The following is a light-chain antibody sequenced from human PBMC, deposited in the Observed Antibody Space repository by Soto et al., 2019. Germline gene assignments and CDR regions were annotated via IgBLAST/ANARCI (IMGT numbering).Light chain of an antibody. CDR1: RSNIGAGYD. V-gene: IGLV1-40*01. Sequence: QSALTQPPSVSGAPGQRVTISCTGSRSNIGAGYDVHWYQQLPGTAPKLLIYGNSNRPSGVPDRFSGSKSGTSASLAITGLQAEDEADYDCQSYDSSLSGSMVFGGGTKLTVL. CDR2: GNS. CDR3: QSYDSSLSGSMV. J-gene: IGLJ2*01.